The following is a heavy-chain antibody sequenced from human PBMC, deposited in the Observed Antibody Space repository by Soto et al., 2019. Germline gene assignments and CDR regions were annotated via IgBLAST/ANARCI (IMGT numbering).Heavy chain of an antibody. J-gene: IGHJ5*02. Sequence: GGSLRLSCAASGFTFTTYTMSWVRQAPGKGLEWVSVISGSGGRPSYADSVQGRFIISRDNPKSTLYLQMNSLRAEDTAIYFCAKDLRPGLVVPTKSGFDPWGQGTRVTVSS. CDR1: GFTFTTYT. D-gene: IGHD3-10*01. CDR3: AKDLRPGLVVPTKSGFDP. V-gene: IGHV3-23*01. CDR2: ISGSGGRP.